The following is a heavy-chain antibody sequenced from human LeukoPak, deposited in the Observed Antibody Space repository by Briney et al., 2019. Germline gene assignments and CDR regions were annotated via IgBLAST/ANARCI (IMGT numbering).Heavy chain of an antibody. J-gene: IGHJ5*02. Sequence: GGSLRLSCAASGFTLSAEYMSWVRQAPGRGLEWVSVIYSGGGTYSANSVKGRFTISRDTSKNTLFLQLSSLRAEDTAMYHCARGGPAYGGNHNWFDPWGQGTLVTVSP. V-gene: IGHV3-53*01. CDR3: ARGGPAYGGNHNWFDP. CDR1: GFTLSAEY. CDR2: IYSGGGT. D-gene: IGHD4-23*01.